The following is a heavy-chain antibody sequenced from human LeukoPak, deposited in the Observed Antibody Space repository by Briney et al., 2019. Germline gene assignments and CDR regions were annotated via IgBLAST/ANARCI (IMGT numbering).Heavy chain of an antibody. V-gene: IGHV3-7*04. CDR1: GFSFSSYW. D-gene: IGHD1-1*01. Sequence: PGGSLRLSCAASGFSFSSYWMTWVRQAPGKGLEWVANIKQDESEKNYVDSVKGRFTISKDNAKSSLYLQMNSLRAEDTAVYYCVMGFRTADWGQGTLVTVSS. CDR3: VMGFRTAD. CDR2: IKQDESEK. J-gene: IGHJ4*02.